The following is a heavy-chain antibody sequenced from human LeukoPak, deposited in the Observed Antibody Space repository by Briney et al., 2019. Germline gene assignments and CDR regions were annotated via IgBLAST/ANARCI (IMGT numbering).Heavy chain of an antibody. Sequence: GGSLRLSCAASGFIFSSYAMHWVRQAPGKGLKWVALISYDGNTKYYADSVRGRFTISRDNAKNSLYLQMNSLRAEDTAVYYCARTHCSGGSCYSVPFDYWGQGTLVTVSS. V-gene: IGHV3-30-3*01. CDR3: ARTHCSGGSCYSVPFDY. D-gene: IGHD2-15*01. J-gene: IGHJ4*02. CDR1: GFIFSSYA. CDR2: ISYDGNTK.